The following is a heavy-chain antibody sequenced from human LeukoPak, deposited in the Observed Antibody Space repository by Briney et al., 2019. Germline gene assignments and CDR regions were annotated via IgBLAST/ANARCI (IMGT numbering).Heavy chain of an antibody. CDR2: IYHSGSI. J-gene: IGHJ4*02. D-gene: IGHD2-8*01. CDR1: GGSFSGYY. Sequence: PSETLSLTCAGYGGSFSGYYWSWMRQPPGKGLEWIGEIYHSGSINYNRSLKSRVTISVDTTTNQFSLKLSSVTAADPAVYYCARGSWGPIVLMVYARGYFDYWGQGTLVTVSS. CDR3: ARGSWGPIVLMVYARGYFDY. V-gene: IGHV4-34*01.